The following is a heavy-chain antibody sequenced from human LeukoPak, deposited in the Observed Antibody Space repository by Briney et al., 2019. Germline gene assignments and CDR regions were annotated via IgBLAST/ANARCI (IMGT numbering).Heavy chain of an antibody. V-gene: IGHV3-23*01. CDR1: GFNFANHA. CDR3: VREDTPATANY. D-gene: IGHD2-21*02. Sequence: SGGSLRLSCAASGFNFANHAMSWVRQTPGKGLEWVSAISGGGDITYYADSVTGRFTISRDNSKDTLFLQMHSLRPGDTAVYYCVREDTPATANYWGQGTLVIISS. J-gene: IGHJ4*02. CDR2: ISGGGDIT.